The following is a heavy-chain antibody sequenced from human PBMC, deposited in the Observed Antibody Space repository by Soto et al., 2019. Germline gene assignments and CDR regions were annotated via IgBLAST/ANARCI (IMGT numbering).Heavy chain of an antibody. D-gene: IGHD1-26*01. Sequence: AGGSLILSCAASGFIFDDYAMHWVRQAPGKGLEWVSGISWNSGSIGYADSVKGRFTISRDNAKNSLYLQMNSLRAEDTALYYCAKDFSPTLTAGALLLFDYWGQRTLVTVSS. CDR2: ISWNSGSI. CDR3: AKDFSPTLTAGALLLFDY. V-gene: IGHV3-9*01. CDR1: GFIFDDYA. J-gene: IGHJ4*02.